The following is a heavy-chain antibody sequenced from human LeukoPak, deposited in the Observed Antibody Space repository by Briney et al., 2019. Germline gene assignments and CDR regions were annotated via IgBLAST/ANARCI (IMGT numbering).Heavy chain of an antibody. CDR1: GGSISSYY. CDR2: IYYSGST. Sequence: SETLSLTCTVSGGSISSYYWSWIRQPPGKGLEWIGYIYYSGSTNYNPSLKSRVTISVDTSKNQLSLKLSSVTAADTAVYYCARRSLYEGAFDIWGQGTMVTVSS. CDR3: ARRSLYEGAFDI. V-gene: IGHV4-59*08. J-gene: IGHJ3*02. D-gene: IGHD2-8*01.